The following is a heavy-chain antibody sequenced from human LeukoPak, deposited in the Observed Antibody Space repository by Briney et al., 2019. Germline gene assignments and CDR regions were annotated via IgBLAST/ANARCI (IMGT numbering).Heavy chain of an antibody. Sequence: SETLSLTCSVSGDSITSSSFYWGWIRQSPGKGLEWIGSIYYSGNTYYNPSLKSRLTISLDTSKNQFSLKLSSVTAADTAVYYCARGNILTGYCFDFWGQGALVTVSS. V-gene: IGHV4-39*07. CDR1: GDSITSSSFY. D-gene: IGHD3-9*01. CDR2: IYYSGNT. J-gene: IGHJ4*02. CDR3: ARGNILTGYCFDF.